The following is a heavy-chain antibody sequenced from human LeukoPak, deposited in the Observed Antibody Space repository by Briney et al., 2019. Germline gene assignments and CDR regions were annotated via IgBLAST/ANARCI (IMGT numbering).Heavy chain of an antibody. CDR1: GYSFTSYA. Sequence: ASVKVSCKASGYSFTSYAMHWVRQAPGQRLEWMGWINAGNGNTKYSQKFQGRVTITRDTSASTAYMELSSLRSEDTAVYYCARGQEVAGTSWDYWAQGPLVTVPS. D-gene: IGHD1/OR15-1a*01. CDR2: INAGNGNT. CDR3: ARGQEVAGTSWDY. J-gene: IGHJ4*02. V-gene: IGHV1-3*01.